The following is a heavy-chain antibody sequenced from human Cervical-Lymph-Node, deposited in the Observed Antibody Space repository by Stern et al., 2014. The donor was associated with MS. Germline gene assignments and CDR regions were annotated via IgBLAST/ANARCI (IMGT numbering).Heavy chain of an antibody. CDR2: ISSSSSYI. J-gene: IGHJ4*02. CDR3: ARDPITMVRGVIY. D-gene: IGHD3-10*01. CDR1: GFTFSSYS. Sequence: EVQLLESGGGLVKPGGSLRLSCAASGFTFSSYSMIWVRQAPGKGLEWVSSISSSSSYIYYADSVKGRFTISRDNAKNSLYLQMNSLRAEDTAVYYCARDPITMVRGVIYWGQGTLVTVSS. V-gene: IGHV3-21*01.